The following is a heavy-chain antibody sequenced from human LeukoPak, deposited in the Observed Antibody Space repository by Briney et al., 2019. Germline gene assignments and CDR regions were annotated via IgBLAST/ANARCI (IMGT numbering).Heavy chain of an antibody. J-gene: IGHJ6*02. D-gene: IGHD3-10*01. CDR2: INPSGGGT. V-gene: IGHV1-46*01. CDR3: ATGTITMIRGTLYSYYGMDYYYGMDV. Sequence: GASVKVSCKASGYTFSSYYMHWVRQAPGQGLEWMGIINPSGGGTNYAQNLQGRVTMTTDTSTSTAYMELRSLRSDDTAVYYCATGTITMIRGTLYSYYGMDYYYGMDVWGQGTTVTVSS. CDR1: GYTFSSYY.